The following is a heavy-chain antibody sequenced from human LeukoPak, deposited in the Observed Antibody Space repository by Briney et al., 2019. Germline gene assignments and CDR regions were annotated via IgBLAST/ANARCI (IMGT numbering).Heavy chain of an antibody. V-gene: IGHV5-51*01. CDR2: IYPGDSDT. CDR3: ARTGYTSRWATDY. Sequence: GESLQIPCKGSGYSFTSYWIGWVRQLPGKGLEWMGIIYPGDSDTRYSPSFQGQVTISADKSITTAYLQWSSLKASDSAIYYCARTGYTSRWATDYWGQGTLVTVSS. J-gene: IGHJ4*02. D-gene: IGHD6-13*01. CDR1: GYSFTSYW.